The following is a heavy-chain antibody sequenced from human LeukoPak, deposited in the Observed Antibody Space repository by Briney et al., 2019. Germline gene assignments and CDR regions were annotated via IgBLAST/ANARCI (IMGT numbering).Heavy chain of an antibody. CDR3: ARGKNWFDP. J-gene: IGHJ5*02. Sequence: PSETLSLTCAVYGGSFSGYYWSWIRQPPGKGLEWVANIKQDGSEKYYVDSVKGRFTISRDNAKNSLYLQMNSLRAEDTAVYYCARGKNWFDPWGQGTLVTVSS. V-gene: IGHV3-7*01. CDR1: GGSFSGYY. CDR2: IKQDGSEK.